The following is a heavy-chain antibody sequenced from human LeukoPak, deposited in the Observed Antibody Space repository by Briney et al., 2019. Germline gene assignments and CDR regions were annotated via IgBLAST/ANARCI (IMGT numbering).Heavy chain of an antibody. CDR1: GYTFTGYY. V-gene: IGHV1-2*02. D-gene: IGHD2-21*02. CDR3: AKDFERTGDCYYAFDC. J-gene: IGHJ4*02. Sequence: ASVKVSCKASGYTFTGYYMHWVRQAPGQGLEWMGWINPNSGGTNYAQKFQGRVTMTRDTSISTAYMELSRLRSDDTAVYYCAKDFERTGDCYYAFDCWGQGTLVTVSS. CDR2: INPNSGGT.